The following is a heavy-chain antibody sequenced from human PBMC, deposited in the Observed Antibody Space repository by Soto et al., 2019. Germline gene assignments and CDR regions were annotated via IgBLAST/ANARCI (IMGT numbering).Heavy chain of an antibody. J-gene: IGHJ4*02. CDR3: TTDNCRSSTCYLNC. CDR2: IKSKTVGETT. V-gene: IGHV3-15*07. D-gene: IGHD2-2*01. CDR1: GIPFSSTY. Sequence: GGSLRLSCAASGIPFSSTYMNWVRQAPGKGLEWVGRIKSKTVGETTDYSAPVKGRFALSRDDSKNTVSLQMNSLKSEDTAIYYCTTDNCRSSTCYLNCWGQGALVTVSS.